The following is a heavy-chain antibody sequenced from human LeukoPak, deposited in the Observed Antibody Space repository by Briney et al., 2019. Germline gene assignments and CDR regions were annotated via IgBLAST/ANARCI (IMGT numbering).Heavy chain of an antibody. Sequence: SETLSLTCAVSGYSINSSNWWGWIRQPPGKGLEWIGYIYYSGSTYYNPSLKSRVTMSVDTSKNQFSLKLSSVTAVDTAVYYCARDGRYYDSRYYYYIDVWGKGTTVTVSS. J-gene: IGHJ6*03. V-gene: IGHV4-28*03. CDR2: IYYSGST. CDR3: ARDGRYYDSRYYYYIDV. CDR1: GYSINSSNW. D-gene: IGHD3-22*01.